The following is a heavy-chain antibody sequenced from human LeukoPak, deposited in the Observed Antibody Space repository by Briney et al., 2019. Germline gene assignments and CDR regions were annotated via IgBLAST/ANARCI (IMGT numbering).Heavy chain of an antibody. Sequence: SETLSLTCTVSGGSISSYYWSWIRQPAGKGLEWIGYIYYSGSTNYNPSLKSRVTISVDTSKNQFSLKLSSVTAADTAVYYCARHLSDDSSGYYGTVDYWGQGTLVTVSS. CDR2: IYYSGST. V-gene: IGHV4-59*08. CDR3: ARHLSDDSSGYYGTVDY. CDR1: GGSISSYY. J-gene: IGHJ4*02. D-gene: IGHD3-22*01.